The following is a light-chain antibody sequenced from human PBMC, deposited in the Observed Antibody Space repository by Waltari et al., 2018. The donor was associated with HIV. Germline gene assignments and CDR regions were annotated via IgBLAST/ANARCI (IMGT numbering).Light chain of an antibody. Sequence: QSALTQPRSVSGSPGQSVTIPCTGTSSDVGGYNYVSWYQQLPGKAPKLMIYALTERPSGVPDRFSGSKSGNTASLTISGLQAEDEADYYCCSFAGSYTWLFGGGTKLTVL. CDR1: SSDVGGYNY. J-gene: IGLJ2*01. CDR2: ALT. CDR3: CSFAGSYTWL. V-gene: IGLV2-11*01.